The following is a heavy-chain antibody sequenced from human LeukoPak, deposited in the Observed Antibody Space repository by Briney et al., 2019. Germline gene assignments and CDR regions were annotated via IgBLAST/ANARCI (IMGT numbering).Heavy chain of an antibody. V-gene: IGHV4-34*01. D-gene: IGHD5-24*01. CDR2: INHSGST. CDR1: GGSFSGYY. J-gene: IGHJ6*03. CDR3: ARRDGYYNYYMDV. Sequence: PSETLSLTCAVYGGSFSGYYWSWIRQPPGKGLEWIGEINHSGSTNYNPSLKSRVTISVDTSKNQFSLKLSSVTAADTAVYYCARRDGYYNYYMDVWGKGTTVTVSS.